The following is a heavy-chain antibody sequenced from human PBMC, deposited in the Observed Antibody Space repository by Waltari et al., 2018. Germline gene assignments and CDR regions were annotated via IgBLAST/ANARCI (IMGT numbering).Heavy chain of an antibody. Sequence: QVQLQESGPRLVEPWEPLSLTCRLSGVSISDYYWSWIRQPAGKGLEFIGRVYTTGTTDYNPSLRSRATVSVDKSKNHFSLSLTSVTAADTAIYYCARGYSDDGGEYFQHWGQGTLVSVSS. CDR1: GVSISDYY. V-gene: IGHV4-4*07. CDR2: VYTTGTT. J-gene: IGHJ1*01. CDR3: ARGYSDDGGEYFQH. D-gene: IGHD3-16*01.